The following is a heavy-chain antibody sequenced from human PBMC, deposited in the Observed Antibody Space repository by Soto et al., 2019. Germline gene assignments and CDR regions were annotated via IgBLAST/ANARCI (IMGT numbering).Heavy chain of an antibody. Sequence: EVQLLESGGGLVQPGGSLRLSCAASGFTFSTYALSWVRQAPGKGLEWVSAITGNGGSTYYADSVKGRLTISRDNSKYTLYLQMNSLRAEETAVYYCAKNSAATISVGYDYWGQGALGTVSA. CDR1: GFTFSTYA. D-gene: IGHD5-12*01. CDR2: ITGNGGST. V-gene: IGHV3-23*01. J-gene: IGHJ4*02. CDR3: AKNSAATISVGYDY.